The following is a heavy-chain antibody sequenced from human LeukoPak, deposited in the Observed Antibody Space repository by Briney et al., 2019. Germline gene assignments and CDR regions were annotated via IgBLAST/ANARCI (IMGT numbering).Heavy chain of an antibody. CDR1: GFTFSSYS. CDR3: ARGVGATWYYFDY. CDR2: ISSSSSYI. V-gene: IGHV3-21*01. J-gene: IGHJ4*02. D-gene: IGHD1-26*01. Sequence: GGSLRLSCAASGFTFSSYSMNWVRQAPGKGLEWVSSISSSSSYIYYADSVKGRFTISRDNAKNSLYLQMNSLRAEDTAVYYCARGVGATWYYFDYWGQGTLVTVSS.